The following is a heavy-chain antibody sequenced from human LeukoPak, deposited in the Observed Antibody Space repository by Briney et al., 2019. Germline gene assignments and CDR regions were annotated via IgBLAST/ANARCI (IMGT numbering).Heavy chain of an antibody. J-gene: IGHJ4*02. CDR2: IYYSGST. V-gene: IGHV4-59*12. Sequence: PSETLSLTCTVSGGSISNYYWSWIRQPPGKGLEWIGYIYYSGSTNYNPSLKSRVTISVDTSKNQFSLKLSSVTAADTAVYYCAREIRKDYGGNVCYFDYWGQGTLVTVSS. CDR1: GGSISNYY. CDR3: AREIRKDYGGNVCYFDY. D-gene: IGHD4-23*01.